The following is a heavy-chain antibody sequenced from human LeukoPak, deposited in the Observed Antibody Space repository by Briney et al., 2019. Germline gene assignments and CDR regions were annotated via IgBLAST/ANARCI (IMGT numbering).Heavy chain of an antibody. CDR1: GFTFSSYA. CDR3: ARDSSTMIVVVTKKLGAFDI. V-gene: IGHV3-30-3*01. J-gene: IGHJ3*02. Sequence: GGSLRLSCAASGFTFSSYAMHWVRQAPGKGLEWVAVISYDGSNKYYADSVKGRFTISRDNSKNTLYLQMNSLRAEDTAVYYCARDSSTMIVVVTKKLGAFDIWGQGTMVTVSS. D-gene: IGHD3-22*01. CDR2: ISYDGSNK.